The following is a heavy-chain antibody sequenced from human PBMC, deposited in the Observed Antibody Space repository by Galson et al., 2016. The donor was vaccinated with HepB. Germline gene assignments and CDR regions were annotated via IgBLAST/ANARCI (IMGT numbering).Heavy chain of an antibody. CDR1: GFTFSTFA. CDR3: ARDQGTYCSGGNCYGSGALDI. D-gene: IGHD2-15*01. J-gene: IGHJ3*02. CDR2: IIISASST. Sequence: SLRLSCAASGFTFSTFAMSWVRQAPGKGLEWVSGIIISASSTYYADSVKGRFTISRDNSKNKLYLKMNSLRAEDTALYYCARDQGTYCSGGNCYGSGALDIWGQGTMVTVSS. V-gene: IGHV3-23*01.